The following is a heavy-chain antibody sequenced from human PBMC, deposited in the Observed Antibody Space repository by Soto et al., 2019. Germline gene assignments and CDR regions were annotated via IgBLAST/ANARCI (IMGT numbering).Heavy chain of an antibody. Sequence: PSETLSLTWTVSGGSISSFYWSWIRQPPGKGLEWIGYIYYSGSTTYNPSLKSRVTISVDTSKNQFSLKLSSVTAADTAVYYCARHGQQLVLYYYYGMDVWGQGTTVTVSS. CDR3: ARHGQQLVLYYYYGMDV. D-gene: IGHD6-13*01. CDR2: IYYSGST. V-gene: IGHV4-59*08. J-gene: IGHJ6*02. CDR1: GGSISSFY.